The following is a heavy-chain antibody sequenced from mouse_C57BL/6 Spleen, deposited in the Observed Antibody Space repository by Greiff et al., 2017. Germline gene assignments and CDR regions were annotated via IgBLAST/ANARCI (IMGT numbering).Heavy chain of an antibody. Sequence: VQLQESGPELVKPGASVKISCKASGYAFSSSWMNWVKQRPGKGLEWIGRIYPGDGDTNYNGKFKGKATLTADKSSSTAYMQLSSLTSEDSAVYFCARYYYYGSSDGYFDVWGTGTTVTVSS. D-gene: IGHD1-1*01. V-gene: IGHV1-82*01. CDR1: GYAFSSSW. CDR3: ARYYYYGSSDGYFDV. CDR2: IYPGDGDT. J-gene: IGHJ1*03.